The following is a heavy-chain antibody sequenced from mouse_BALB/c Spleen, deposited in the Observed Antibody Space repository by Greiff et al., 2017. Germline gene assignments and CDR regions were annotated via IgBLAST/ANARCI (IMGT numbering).Heavy chain of an antibody. CDR1: GYTFTSYW. Sequence: KQPGSELVRPGASVKLSCKASGYTFTSYWMHWVKQRPGQGLEWIGNIYPGSGSTNYDEKFKSKATLTVDTSSSTAYMQLSSLTSEDSAVYYCTLYYYYAMDYWGQGTSVTVSS. CDR3: TLYYYYAMDY. CDR2: IYPGSGST. J-gene: IGHJ4*01. D-gene: IGHD2-1*01. V-gene: IGHV1S22*01.